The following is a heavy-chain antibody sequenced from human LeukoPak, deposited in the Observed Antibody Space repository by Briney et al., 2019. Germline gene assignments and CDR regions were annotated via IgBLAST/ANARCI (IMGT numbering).Heavy chain of an antibody. J-gene: IGHJ4*02. CDR2: INPNSGGT. D-gene: IGHD3-3*01. Sequence: ASVKVSCKASGYTFTGYYMHWVRQAPGQGLEWMGWINPNSGGTNYAQKLQGRVTMTTDTSTSTAYMELRSLRSDDTAVYYCARGGSKAYYDFWSGYPLDYWGQGTLVTVSS. CDR1: GYTFTGYY. CDR3: ARGGSKAYYDFWSGYPLDY. V-gene: IGHV1-2*02.